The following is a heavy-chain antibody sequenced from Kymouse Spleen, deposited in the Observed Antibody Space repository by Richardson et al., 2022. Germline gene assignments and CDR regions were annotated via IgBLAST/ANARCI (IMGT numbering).Heavy chain of an antibody. CDR3: ASRITGTTGYGMDV. CDR2: INHSGST. D-gene: IGHD1-7*01. V-gene: IGHV4-34*01. J-gene: IGHJ6*02. Sequence: QVQLQQWGAGLLKPSETLSLTCAVYGGSFSGYYWSWIRQPPGKGLEWIGEINHSGSTNYNPSLKSRVTISVDTSKNQFSLKLSSVTAADTAVYYCASRITGTTGYGMDVWGQGTTVTVSS. CDR1: GGSFSGYY.